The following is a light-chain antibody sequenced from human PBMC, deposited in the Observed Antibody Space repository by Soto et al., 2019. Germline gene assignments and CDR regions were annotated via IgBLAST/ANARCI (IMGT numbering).Light chain of an antibody. CDR3: SSYAGSSNLV. V-gene: IGLV2-8*01. CDR2: DVT. J-gene: IGLJ1*01. Sequence: QSALTKPPSASASPGQSVTISCTGTNNDIGGYNYVYWYQHHPGKAPQLIIYDVTKRPSGVLDRFSGSKSGNTASLTVAVLQNYDEAEYFCSSYAGSSNLVFGTGTKVTVL. CDR1: NNDIGGYNY.